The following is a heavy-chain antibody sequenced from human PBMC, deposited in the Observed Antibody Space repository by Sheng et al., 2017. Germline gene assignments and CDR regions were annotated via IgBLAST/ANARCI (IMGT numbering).Heavy chain of an antibody. CDR1: GFTFSSYG. CDR3: ARDMGGSYSGYYYGMDV. D-gene: IGHD1-26*01. CDR2: IWYDGSNK. Sequence: QVQLVESGGGVVQPGRSLRLSCAASGFTFSSYGMHWVRQAPGKGLEWVAVIWYDGSNKYYADSVKGRFTISRDNSKNTLYLQMNSLRAEDTAVYYCARDMGGSYSGYYYGMDVWGQGTTVTVSS. J-gene: IGHJ6*02. V-gene: IGHV3-33*01.